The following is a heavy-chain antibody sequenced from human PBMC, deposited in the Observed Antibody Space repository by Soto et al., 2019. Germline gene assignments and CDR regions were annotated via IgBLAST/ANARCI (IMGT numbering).Heavy chain of an antibody. D-gene: IGHD3-10*01. J-gene: IGHJ4*02. V-gene: IGHV3-11*05. Sequence: QVQLVESGGGLVKPGGSLRLSCAASGFTLSDYYMSWIRQAPGKGLQWVSYIITGTNYTNYADSVKGRFTISRDNAKNSMYLQMNSGSAEETAVYYCARDRKYGSGSPDYWGQGTLVTVSS. CDR3: ARDRKYGSGSPDY. CDR2: IITGTNYT. CDR1: GFTLSDYY.